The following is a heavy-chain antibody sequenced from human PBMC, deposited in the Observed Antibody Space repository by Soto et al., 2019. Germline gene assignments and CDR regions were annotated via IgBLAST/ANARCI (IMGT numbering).Heavy chain of an antibody. CDR2: ISAYNANA. J-gene: IGHJ4*02. CDR3: ARRGLGLDY. D-gene: IGHD3-16*01. Sequence: ASVKVSCKASGYTFRNFGISWVRQAPGQGLEWMGWISAYNANANYAQKFQGRLTMSVDTSKNQFSLRLSSVTAADTAVYYCARRGLGLDYWGRGTLVTVSS. CDR1: GYTFRNFG. V-gene: IGHV1-18*01.